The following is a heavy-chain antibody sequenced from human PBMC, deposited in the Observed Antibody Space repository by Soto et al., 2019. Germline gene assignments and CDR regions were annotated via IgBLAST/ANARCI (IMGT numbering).Heavy chain of an antibody. CDR2: IIGSGGST. D-gene: IGHD3-3*01. Sequence: XGSLRLSCTASGFTFSSYAMSWVRQAPGRGLEWVSAIIGSGGSTYYADSVKGRFTISRDNSKNTLYLQMNSLRAEDTAVYYCAKEDDFWRGYLPTFYYGMDVWGQGTTLTAP. CDR1: GFTFSSYA. CDR3: AKEDDFWRGYLPTFYYGMDV. J-gene: IGHJ6*02. V-gene: IGHV3-23*01.